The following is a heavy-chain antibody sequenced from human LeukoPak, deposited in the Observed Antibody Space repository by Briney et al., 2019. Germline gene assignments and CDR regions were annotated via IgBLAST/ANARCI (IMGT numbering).Heavy chain of an antibody. CDR3: ARLAPDYADYWFDP. CDR2: IYPLESIT. V-gene: IGHV5-51*01. D-gene: IGHD4-17*01. Sequence: GESLKISCQTSGYDFSTKWIGWVRQMPGKGLEWMGIIYPLESITKYSPAFQGHVTLTADTSINTAFLQWTSLKASDAAIYYCARLAPDYADYWFDPWGQGTLVTVSS. CDR1: GYDFSTKW. J-gene: IGHJ5*02.